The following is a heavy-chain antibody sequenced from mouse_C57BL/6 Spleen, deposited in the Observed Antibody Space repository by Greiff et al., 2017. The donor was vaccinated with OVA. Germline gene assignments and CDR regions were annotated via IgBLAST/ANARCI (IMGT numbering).Heavy chain of an antibody. Sequence: EVQLVESGGGLVKPGGSLKLSCAASGFTFSDYGMHWVRQAPEKGLEWVAYISSGSSTIYYADTVKGRFTISRDNAKNTLFLQMTSLRSEDTAMYYCAAVVALYYYAMDYWGQGTSVTVSS. CDR1: GFTFSDYG. J-gene: IGHJ4*01. CDR3: AAVVALYYYAMDY. D-gene: IGHD1-1*01. CDR2: ISSGSSTI. V-gene: IGHV5-17*01.